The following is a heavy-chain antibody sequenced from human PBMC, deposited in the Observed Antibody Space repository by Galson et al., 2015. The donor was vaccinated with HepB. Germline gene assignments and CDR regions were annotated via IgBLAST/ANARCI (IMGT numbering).Heavy chain of an antibody. Sequence: PALVKPTQTLTLTCTFSGFSLSTSGVCVSWIRQPPGKALEWLARIDWDDDKYYSTSLKTRLTISKDTSKNQVVLTMTNMDPVDTATYYCARMEYYYDSSGWITRAFDYWGQGTLVTVSS. CDR2: IDWDDDK. J-gene: IGHJ4*02. CDR3: ARMEYYYDSSGWITRAFDY. CDR1: GFSLSTSGVC. V-gene: IGHV2-70*11. D-gene: IGHD3-22*01.